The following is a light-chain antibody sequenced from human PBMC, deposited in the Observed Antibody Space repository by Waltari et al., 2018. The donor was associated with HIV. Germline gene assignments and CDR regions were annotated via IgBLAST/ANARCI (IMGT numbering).Light chain of an antibody. J-gene: IGLJ3*02. CDR1: NSNIGRNY. CDR3: AAWDDSLSGPV. CDR2: RTN. Sequence: QSVLTQPPSASGTPGQRVTISCSGSNSNIGRNYVYWYQQLPGTAPKVLIYRTNQRSSGVPDRFSGSKSGTSASLAISGLRSEDEADYYCAAWDDSLSGPVFGGGTKLTVL. V-gene: IGLV1-47*01.